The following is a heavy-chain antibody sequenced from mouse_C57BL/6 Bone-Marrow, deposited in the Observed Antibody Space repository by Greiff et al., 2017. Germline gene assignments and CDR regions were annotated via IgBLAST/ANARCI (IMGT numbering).Heavy chain of an antibody. CDR2: FNPGSGGT. CDR3: ARGGLRRRDWYFDV. Sequence: QVQLQQSGAELVRPGTSVKVSCKASGYAFTNYLLEWVKQRPGQGLEWIGVFNPGSGGTNYNEKFKGKATLTADKSSSTAYMQLSSLTSEDSAVYFCARGGLRRRDWYFDVWGTGTTVTVSS. D-gene: IGHD2-2*01. J-gene: IGHJ1*03. V-gene: IGHV1-54*01. CDR1: GYAFTNYL.